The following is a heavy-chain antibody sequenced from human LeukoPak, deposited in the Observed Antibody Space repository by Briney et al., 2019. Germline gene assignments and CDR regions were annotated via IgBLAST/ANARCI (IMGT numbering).Heavy chain of an antibody. Sequence: ASVKVSCKASGYTFTSYGISWVRQAPGQGLEWMGWISAYNGNTNYAQKLQGRVTMTTDTSTSTAYMELRSLRSDDTAVYYCARADSPGIQPWLLFWGQGTLVTVSS. CDR3: ARADSPGIQPWLLF. D-gene: IGHD5-18*01. V-gene: IGHV1-18*01. CDR1: GYTFTSYG. J-gene: IGHJ4*02. CDR2: ISAYNGNT.